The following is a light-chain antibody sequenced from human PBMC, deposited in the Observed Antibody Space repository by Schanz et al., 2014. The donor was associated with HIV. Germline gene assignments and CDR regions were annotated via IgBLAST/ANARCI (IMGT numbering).Light chain of an antibody. V-gene: IGLV1-51*01. CDR1: NSDIGAYNY. CDR3: GTWDSSLSVWV. J-gene: IGLJ3*02. CDR2: DND. Sequence: QSALTQPASVSGSPGQSIAISCTGTNSDIGAYNYVSWYQQLPGTAPELLIYDNDKRPSGIPDRFSGSKSGTSATLGITGLQTGDEADYYCGTWDSSLSVWVFGGGTKLTVL.